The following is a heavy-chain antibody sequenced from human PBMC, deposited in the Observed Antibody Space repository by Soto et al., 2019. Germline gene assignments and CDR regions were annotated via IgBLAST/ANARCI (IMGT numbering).Heavy chain of an antibody. Sequence: GGSLRLSCAASGFPFSSYGMHLVRQAPGKGLEWVAVISYDGSNKYYADSVKGRFTISRDNSKNTLYLQMNSLRAEDTAVYYCAILSGANIVGDTAVFDYWDQGTLVTVSS. V-gene: IGHV3-30*03. CDR1: GFPFSSYG. D-gene: IGHD1-26*01. CDR2: ISYDGSNK. J-gene: IGHJ4*02. CDR3: AILSGANIVGDTAVFDY.